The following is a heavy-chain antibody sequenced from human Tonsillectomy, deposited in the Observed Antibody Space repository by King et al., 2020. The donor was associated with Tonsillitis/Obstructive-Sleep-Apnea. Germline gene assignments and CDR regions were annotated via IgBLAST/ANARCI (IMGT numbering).Heavy chain of an antibody. CDR3: AKDRYYGSGTYYFDY. Sequence: VQLVESGGGLVQPGGSLRLSCAASRFTFSSYAMSWVRQAPGKGLEWVSAISASDGNTDYADSVKGRFNISRDNSKNTLYLQMNSLRAEDTAVYYCAKDRYYGSGTYYFDYWGQGTLVTVPS. J-gene: IGHJ4*02. CDR1: RFTFSSYA. CDR2: ISASDGNT. D-gene: IGHD3-10*01. V-gene: IGHV3-23*04.